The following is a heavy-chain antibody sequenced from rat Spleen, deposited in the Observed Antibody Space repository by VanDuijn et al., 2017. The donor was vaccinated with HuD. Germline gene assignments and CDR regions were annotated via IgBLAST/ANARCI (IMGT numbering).Heavy chain of an antibody. Sequence: EVQLQESGPGPVKVSESLSLTCSVTGHSITSSYRWNWIRKFPGNKLEWMGYINSAGTTNYNPSPKSRISINRDTSKNQFFLQLNSVTTEDTSTYYCARFSTEGIWDFFDYWGQGVMVTVSS. D-gene: IGHD1-11*01. CDR1: GHSITSSYR. CDR2: INSAGTT. CDR3: ARFSTEGIWDFFDY. V-gene: IGHV3-3*01. J-gene: IGHJ2*01.